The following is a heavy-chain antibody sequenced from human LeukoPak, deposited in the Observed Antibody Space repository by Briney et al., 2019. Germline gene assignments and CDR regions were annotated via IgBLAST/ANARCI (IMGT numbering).Heavy chain of an antibody. V-gene: IGHV3-7*02. J-gene: IGHJ4*02. Sequence: GGSLRLSCSASGFTIGNCWMTWVRQAPGKGLEWVANMNQDGSRIYYVDSVKGRFTISRDNAKNSLHLQMNSLRAEDTAVYYCAAPPLNYYGSRRSPLDYWGQGTLVTVSS. CDR3: AAPPLNYYGSRRSPLDY. D-gene: IGHD3-10*01. CDR2: MNQDGSRI. CDR1: GFTIGNCW.